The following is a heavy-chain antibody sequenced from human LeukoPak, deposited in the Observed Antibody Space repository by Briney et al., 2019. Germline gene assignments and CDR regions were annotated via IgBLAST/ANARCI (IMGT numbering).Heavy chain of an antibody. V-gene: IGHV4-59*01. Sequence: SETLSLTCTVSGGSISSYYWSWIRQPPGKGLEWIGDIYYSGSTNYNPSLKSRVTISVDTSKNQFSLKLSSVTAPDTAVYYCARENSSGWYGLTRNYGIDVWGQGTTVTVSS. CDR2: IYYSGST. D-gene: IGHD6-19*01. CDR3: ARENSSGWYGLTRNYGIDV. CDR1: GGSISSYY. J-gene: IGHJ6*02.